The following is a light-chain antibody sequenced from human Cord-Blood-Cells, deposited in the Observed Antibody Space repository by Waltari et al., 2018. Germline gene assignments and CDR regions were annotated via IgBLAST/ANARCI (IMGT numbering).Light chain of an antibody. CDR3: SSDTSSSTPFV. J-gene: IGLJ1*01. Sequence: QSALTQPASVSGSPGQSITISCTGTSSDVGGYNYVSWYQQHPGKAPKLMIYDVSNPPSGFSNLFSGSKSCNTASLTISGLQAEDEADYSGSSDTSSSTPFVFGTGTKVTVL. V-gene: IGLV2-14*03. CDR2: DVS. CDR1: SSDVGGYNY.